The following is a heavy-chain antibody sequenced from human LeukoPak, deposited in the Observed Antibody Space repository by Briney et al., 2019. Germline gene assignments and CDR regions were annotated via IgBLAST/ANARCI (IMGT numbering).Heavy chain of an antibody. D-gene: IGHD1-1*01. J-gene: IGHJ4*02. Sequence: ASVKVSCKASGGTFSSYAISWVRQAPGQGLEWMGRINPDSGGTNYAQKFQGRVTMTRVTSINTAYMLLSSLRSDDTAVYYCARGTQLIDYWGQGTLVTVSS. CDR2: INPDSGGT. CDR3: ARGTQLIDY. V-gene: IGHV1-2*06. CDR1: GGTFSSYA.